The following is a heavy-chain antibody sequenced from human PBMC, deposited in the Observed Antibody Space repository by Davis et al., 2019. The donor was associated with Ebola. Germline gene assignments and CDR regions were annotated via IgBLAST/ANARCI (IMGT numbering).Heavy chain of an antibody. CDR2: IKQDGSEK. Sequence: GESLKISCAASGFTFSSYWMSWVRQAPGKGLEWVANIKQDGSEKYYVDSVKGRFTISRDNAKNSLYLQMNSLRAEDTAVYYCARDPNDSSGYTILYYYGMDVWGQGTTVTVSS. D-gene: IGHD3-22*01. CDR3: ARDPNDSSGYTILYYYGMDV. V-gene: IGHV3-7*01. CDR1: GFTFSSYW. J-gene: IGHJ6*02.